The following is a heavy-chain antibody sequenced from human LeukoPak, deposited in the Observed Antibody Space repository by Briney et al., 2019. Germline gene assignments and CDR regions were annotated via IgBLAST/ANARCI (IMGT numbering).Heavy chain of an antibody. CDR1: GLTFSSYG. V-gene: IGHV3-33*01. D-gene: IGHD6-19*01. J-gene: IGHJ3*02. CDR2: IWYDGSNK. Sequence: GRSLRLSCAASGLTFSSYGMHWVRQAPGKGLEWVAVIWYDGSNKYYADSVKGRFTISRDNSKNTLYLQMNSLRAEDTAVYYCARPAGIAVAGTDAFDIWGQGTMVTVSS. CDR3: ARPAGIAVAGTDAFDI.